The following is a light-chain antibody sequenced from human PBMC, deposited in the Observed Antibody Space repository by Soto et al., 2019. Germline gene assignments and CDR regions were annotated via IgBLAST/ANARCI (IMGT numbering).Light chain of an antibody. V-gene: IGLV2-14*01. CDR1: NSDVGAYDY. CDR3: GSHTRGSTGV. Sequence: QSALTQPASVSGSPGQSITISCSGTNSDVGAYDYVSWYQQYPGKAPKLMIYAVTSRPSGVSNRFSGSKSGNTASLTISGLQAEDEADYYFGSHTRGSTGVFGGGTTLTVL. J-gene: IGLJ3*02. CDR2: AVT.